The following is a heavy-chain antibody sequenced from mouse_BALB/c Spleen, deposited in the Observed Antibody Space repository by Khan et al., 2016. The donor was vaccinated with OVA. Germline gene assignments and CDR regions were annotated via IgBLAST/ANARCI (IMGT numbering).Heavy chain of an antibody. V-gene: IGHV1-26*01. J-gene: IGHJ3*01. D-gene: IGHD2-14*01. CDR1: GYSFTGYY. CDR3: ARGYDFFAY. Sequence: EVQLQQSGPDLVKPGASVKMSCKASGYSFTGYYMNWVKQSHGKSLECIGRVNPNTGNTNYNQKFRGKAILIVDTSSSTAYMELRSLTAEYSAVYYCARGYDFFAYWGQGTLVTVSA. CDR2: VNPNTGNT.